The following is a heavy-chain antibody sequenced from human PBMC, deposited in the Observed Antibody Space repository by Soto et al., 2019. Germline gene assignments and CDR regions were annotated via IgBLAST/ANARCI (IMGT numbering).Heavy chain of an antibody. CDR2: IDPSDSYT. CDR3: AGGTRYLSYYYYGMDV. D-gene: IGHD1-26*01. Sequence: GESLKISCKGSGYSFTSYWISWVCQVPGKGLEWMGRIDPSDSYTNYSPSFQGHVTISADKSISTAYLQWSSLKASDTAMYYCAGGTRYLSYYYYGMDVWGQGTTVTVSS. CDR1: GYSFTSYW. J-gene: IGHJ6*02. V-gene: IGHV5-10-1*01.